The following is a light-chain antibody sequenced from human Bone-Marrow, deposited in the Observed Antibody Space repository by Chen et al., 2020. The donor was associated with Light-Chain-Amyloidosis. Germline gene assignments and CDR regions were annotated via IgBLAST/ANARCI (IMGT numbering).Light chain of an antibody. CDR3: QSADSSGTYEVI. CDR1: DLPTKY. CDR2: RDT. J-gene: IGLJ2*01. V-gene: IGLV3-25*03. Sequence: SYELTPPPSVSVSTGPAARITCSGDDLPTKYAYWYQQKPGQAPVLVIHRDTERPSGISERFSGSSSGTTATLTISGVQAEDEADYHCQSADSSGTYEVIFGGGTKLTVL.